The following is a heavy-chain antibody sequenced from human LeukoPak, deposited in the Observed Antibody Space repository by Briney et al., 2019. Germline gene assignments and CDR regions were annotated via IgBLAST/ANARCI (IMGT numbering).Heavy chain of an antibody. D-gene: IGHD3-22*01. CDR3: ARGGIDYDSSGYLDY. V-gene: IGHV1-69*05. CDR1: GYTFTSYA. CDR2: IIPIFGTA. J-gene: IGHJ4*02. Sequence: GASVKVSCKASGYTFTSYAISWVRQAPGQGLEWMGGIIPIFGTANYAQKFQGRVTITTDESTSTAYMELSSLRSEDTAVYYCARGGIDYDSSGYLDYWGQGTLVTVSS.